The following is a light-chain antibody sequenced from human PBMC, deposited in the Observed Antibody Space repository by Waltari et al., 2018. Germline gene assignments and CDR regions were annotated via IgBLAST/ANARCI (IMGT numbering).Light chain of an antibody. Sequence: EFALTQSPGTLSLSPGERASLSCRASQRVNSNYLAWYQQKPGQAPRLLIYGASNRAPRIPDRFSGSGSGTDFTLTISRLEAEDCAVYYCQQDGSAPYTFGPGTKLEI. CDR3: QQDGSAPYT. V-gene: IGKV3-20*01. CDR1: QRVNSNY. CDR2: GAS. J-gene: IGKJ2*01.